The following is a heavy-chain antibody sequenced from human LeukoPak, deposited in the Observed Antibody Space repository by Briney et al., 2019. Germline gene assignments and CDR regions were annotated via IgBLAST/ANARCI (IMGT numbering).Heavy chain of an antibody. D-gene: IGHD6-13*01. CDR2: ISYDGSNK. Sequence: GGSLRLSCAASGFTFSSYGMHWVRQAPGKGLEWVAVISYDGSNKYYADSVKGRFTISRDNSKNTLYLQMNGLRAEDTAVYYCARAAIAASDYKYYYYYVDVWGKGTTVTVSS. CDR1: GFTFSSYG. CDR3: ARAAIAASDYKYYYYYVDV. V-gene: IGHV3-30*03. J-gene: IGHJ6*03.